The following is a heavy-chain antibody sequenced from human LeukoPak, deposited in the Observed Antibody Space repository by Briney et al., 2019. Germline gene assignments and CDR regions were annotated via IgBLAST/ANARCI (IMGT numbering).Heavy chain of an antibody. CDR3: ARPRGYSYGYYYYYGMDV. CDR1: GGSFSDYY. Sequence: KPSETLSLTCAVYGGSFSDYYWGWIRQPPRKGLEWIGSIYYSGSTYYNPSLKSRVTISVDTSKNQFSLKLSSVTAADTAVYYCARPRGYSYGYYYYYGMDVWGQGTTVTVSS. J-gene: IGHJ6*02. CDR2: IYYSGST. V-gene: IGHV4-39*01. D-gene: IGHD5-18*01.